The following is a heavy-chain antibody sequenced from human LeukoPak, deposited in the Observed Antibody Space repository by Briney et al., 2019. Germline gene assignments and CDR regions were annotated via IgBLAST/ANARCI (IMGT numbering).Heavy chain of an antibody. CDR3: AKDSYYYDSSGYFLDY. CDR1: GFTFSTYA. J-gene: IGHJ4*02. V-gene: IGHV3-23*01. CDR2: ISGSGGST. Sequence: GASLRLSCAVSGFTFSTYAMSWVRQAPGPELEWVSAISGSGGSTYYADSVKGRFTISRDNSKNTLYLQMNSLRAEDTAVYYCAKDSYYYDSSGYFLDYWGQGTLVTVSS. D-gene: IGHD3-22*01.